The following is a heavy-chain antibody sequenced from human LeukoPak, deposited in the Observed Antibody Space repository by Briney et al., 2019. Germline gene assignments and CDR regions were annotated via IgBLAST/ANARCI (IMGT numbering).Heavy chain of an antibody. J-gene: IGHJ4*02. CDR2: IYYTGAT. CDR1: GFTFSDHH. CDR3: ARQGDGGYSYGNFDS. Sequence: GSLRLSCAVSGFTFSDHHMDWVRQPPGKGLEWIGSIYYTGATYSSPSLKSRLTISLDTSENHFSLKLSSVTAADTAIYYCARQGDGGYSYGNFDSWGQGTLVAVSS. D-gene: IGHD5-18*01. V-gene: IGHV4-39*01.